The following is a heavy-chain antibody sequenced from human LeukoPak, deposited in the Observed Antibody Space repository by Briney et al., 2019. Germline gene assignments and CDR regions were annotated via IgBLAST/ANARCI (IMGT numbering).Heavy chain of an antibody. CDR2: INHSGST. CDR3: ARANDYAHDY. V-gene: IGHV4-34*01. J-gene: IGHJ4*02. D-gene: IGHD4-17*01. Sequence: SETLSLTCAVYGGSFSGYYWSWIRQPPGKGLEWIGEINHSGSTNYNPPLKSRVTISVDTSKNQFSLKLSSVTAADTAVYYCARANDYAHDYWGQGTLVTVSS. CDR1: GGSFSGYY.